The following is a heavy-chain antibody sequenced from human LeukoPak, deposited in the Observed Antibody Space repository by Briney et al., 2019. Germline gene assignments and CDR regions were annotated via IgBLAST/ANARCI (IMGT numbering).Heavy chain of an antibody. CDR1: GGSISSYY. CDR2: IYTSGST. J-gene: IGHJ6*02. Sequence: SETLSLTCTVSGGSISSYYWSWIRQPAGKGLEWIGRIYTSGSTNYNPSLKSRVTMSVDTSKNQFSLKLSSVTAADTAVYYCAALAYCGGDCYSPYYYYGMDVWGQGTTVTVSS. CDR3: AALAYCGGDCYSPYYYYGMDV. D-gene: IGHD2-21*02. V-gene: IGHV4-4*07.